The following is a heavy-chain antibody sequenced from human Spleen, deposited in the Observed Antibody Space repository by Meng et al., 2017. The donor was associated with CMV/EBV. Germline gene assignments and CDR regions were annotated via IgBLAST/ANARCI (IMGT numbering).Heavy chain of an antibody. CDR3: ARESGSYLTYYFDY. CDR2: ILHSGTT. Sequence: VSGGSVTTNNWWNWVRQAPGKGLEWIGHILHSGTTYYNPSLKSRVTISVDKSKNQFSLEVDSVTAADTAVYYCARESGSYLTYYFDYWGQGALVTVSS. D-gene: IGHD1-26*01. J-gene: IGHJ4*02. V-gene: IGHV4-4*02. CDR1: GGSVTTNNW.